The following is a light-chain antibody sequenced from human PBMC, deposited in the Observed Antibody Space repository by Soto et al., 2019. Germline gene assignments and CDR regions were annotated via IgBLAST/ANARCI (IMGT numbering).Light chain of an antibody. CDR1: QGIRND. V-gene: IGKV1-6*01. CDR3: HQTFSTRSWT. Sequence: AIQMTQTPSSLSASVGDRVTITCRASQGIRNDVGWYQQKPGKAPELMIYAAYSLQTGVPSRFSGSGSGTDFTLTISTLQPEDFATYYCHQTFSTRSWTFGQGTKVDIK. J-gene: IGKJ1*01. CDR2: AAY.